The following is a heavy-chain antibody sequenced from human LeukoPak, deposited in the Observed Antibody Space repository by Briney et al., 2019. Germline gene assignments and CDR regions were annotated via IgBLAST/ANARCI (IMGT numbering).Heavy chain of an antibody. CDR1: AFTFSNYA. V-gene: IGHV3-23*01. D-gene: IGHD3-22*01. J-gene: IGHJ4*02. CDR2: ISGRGGST. CDR3: AKAGGYYYESSGYYRYFDY. Sequence: GGSLRLSCAASAFTFSNYAMSWVRQAPGKGLEWVSVISGRGGSTYYADSVKGRFTISRDNSKNTLYLQMNSLRAEDTAVYYCAKAGGYYYESSGYYRYFDYWGQGTLVTVSS.